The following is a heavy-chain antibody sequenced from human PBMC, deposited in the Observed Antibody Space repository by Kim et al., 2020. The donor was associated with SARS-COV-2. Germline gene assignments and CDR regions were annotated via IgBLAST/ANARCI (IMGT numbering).Heavy chain of an antibody. CDR3: AKSFSGSYFGYDY. CDR1: GFTFNTYG. D-gene: IGHD1-26*01. J-gene: IGHJ4*02. V-gene: IGHV3-30*18. Sequence: GGSLRLSCAASGFTFNTYGMHWVRQAPGKGLEWVAVISYDGSNKYYADSVNGRFTISRDNSKNTLYLQMNSLRIEDTAVYYCAKSFSGSYFGYDYWGQGTLVTVSS. CDR2: ISYDGSNK.